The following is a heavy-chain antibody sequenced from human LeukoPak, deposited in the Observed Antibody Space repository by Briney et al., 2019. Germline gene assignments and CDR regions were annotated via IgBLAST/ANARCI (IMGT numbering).Heavy chain of an antibody. CDR3: ASSYGSGSYPFDY. D-gene: IGHD3-10*01. Sequence: GGSLRPSCAASGFTFSSYGMHWVRQAPGKGLEWVAVISYDGSNKYYADSVKGRFTISRDNSKNTLYLQMNSLRAEDTAVYYCASSYGSGSYPFDYWGQGTLVTVSS. CDR1: GFTFSSYG. CDR2: ISYDGSNK. J-gene: IGHJ4*02. V-gene: IGHV3-30*03.